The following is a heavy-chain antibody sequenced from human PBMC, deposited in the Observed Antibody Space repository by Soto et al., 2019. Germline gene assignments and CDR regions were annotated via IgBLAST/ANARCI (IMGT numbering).Heavy chain of an antibody. J-gene: IGHJ5*02. Sequence: QVQLVQSGAEVKKPGSSVKVSCKASGGTFSSYAISWVRQAPGQGLEWMGGIIPFFGTANYAQKFQGRVTSTADKSTSTAYMELSSLRSEATAVYYCTRGGSRKVMVAAMSRHPPGWFDPWGQGTLVTVSS. CDR3: TRGGSRKVMVAAMSRHPPGWFDP. D-gene: IGHD2-15*01. CDR2: IIPFFGTA. V-gene: IGHV1-69*06. CDR1: GGTFSSYA.